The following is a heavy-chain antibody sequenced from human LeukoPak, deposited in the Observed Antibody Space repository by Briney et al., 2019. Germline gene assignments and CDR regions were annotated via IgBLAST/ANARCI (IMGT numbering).Heavy chain of an antibody. J-gene: IGHJ4*02. Sequence: GGSPRLSCAASGFTFSSYSMNWVRQAPGKGLERVGTISPDGSDKYYVDSVKGRFTISRDNAKTSLYLQINSLRADDTALYFCARGIVVVVGASDHFDYWGQGTLITVSS. CDR1: GFTFSSYS. D-gene: IGHD2-15*01. V-gene: IGHV3-7*01. CDR2: ISPDGSDK. CDR3: ARGIVVVVGASDHFDY.